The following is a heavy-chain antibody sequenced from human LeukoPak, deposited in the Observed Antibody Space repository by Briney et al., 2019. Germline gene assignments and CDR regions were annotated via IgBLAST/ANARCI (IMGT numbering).Heavy chain of an antibody. D-gene: IGHD3-3*01. J-gene: IGHJ6*02. Sequence: GGSLRLSCAASGSTFSSYAMSWVRQAPGKGLEWVSAISGSGGSTYYADSVKGRFTISRDNSKNTLYLQMNSLRAEDTAVYYCAKAILYYDFWSGYPADYYYGMDVWGQGTTVTVSS. V-gene: IGHV3-23*01. CDR1: GSTFSSYA. CDR2: ISGSGGST. CDR3: AKAILYYDFWSGYPADYYYGMDV.